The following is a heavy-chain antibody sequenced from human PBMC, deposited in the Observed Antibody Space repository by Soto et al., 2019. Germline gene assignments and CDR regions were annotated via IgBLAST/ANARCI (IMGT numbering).Heavy chain of an antibody. V-gene: IGHV3-7*01. CDR3: ARDPHYYGSGSYYS. D-gene: IGHD3-10*01. CDR2: IKQDGSEK. Sequence: EVQLVESGGGLVQPGGSLRLSCAASGFTFSSYWMSWVRQAPGKGLEWVANIKQDGSEKYYVDSVKGRFTISRDNAKNSLYLQMNSLRAEDTAVYYCARDPHYYGSGSYYSWGQGTLVTVSS. J-gene: IGHJ4*02. CDR1: GFTFSSYW.